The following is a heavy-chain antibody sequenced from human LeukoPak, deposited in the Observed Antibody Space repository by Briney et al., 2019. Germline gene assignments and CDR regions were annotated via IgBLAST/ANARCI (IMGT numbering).Heavy chain of an antibody. Sequence: ASVKVSCKASGGTFSSYAISWVRQAPGQGLEWVGGIIPIFGTANYAQKFQGRVTITADESTSTAYMELSSLRSEDTAVYYCAREGAARPTFDYWGQGTLVTVSS. V-gene: IGHV1-69*13. CDR3: AREGAARPTFDY. D-gene: IGHD6-6*01. J-gene: IGHJ4*02. CDR1: GGTFSSYA. CDR2: IIPIFGTA.